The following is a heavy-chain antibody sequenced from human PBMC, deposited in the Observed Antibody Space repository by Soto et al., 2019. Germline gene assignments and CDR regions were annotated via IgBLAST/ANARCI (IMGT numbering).Heavy chain of an antibody. CDR3: ARQGYSYGYDY. V-gene: IGHV5-51*01. CDR2: IYPGDSDT. J-gene: IGHJ4*02. CDR1: GNSFTTYW. Sequence: GESLKISCQGSGNSFTTYWIAWVRQMPGKGLEWMGIIYPGDSDTRYSPSFQGQATISADKSISTAYLQWSSLKASDTAMYYCARQGYSYGYDYWGQGTQVTVSS. D-gene: IGHD5-18*01.